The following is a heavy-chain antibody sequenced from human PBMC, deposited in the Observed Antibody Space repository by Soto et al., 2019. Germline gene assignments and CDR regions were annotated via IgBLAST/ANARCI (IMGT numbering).Heavy chain of an antibody. CDR1: GASVSSNSAA. V-gene: IGHV6-1*01. D-gene: IGHD2-2*01. CDR3: ARALHEYHLLYGMDV. J-gene: IGHJ6*02. Sequence: SQTLALDCAISGASVSSNSAAWNWIRQSPSRGLEWLGRTYYRSKWYNDYAVAVKNRITINPDTSKNQFSLQLNSVTPEDKAVYYCARALHEYHLLYGMDVWGQGTTVTVSS. CDR2: TYYRSKWYN.